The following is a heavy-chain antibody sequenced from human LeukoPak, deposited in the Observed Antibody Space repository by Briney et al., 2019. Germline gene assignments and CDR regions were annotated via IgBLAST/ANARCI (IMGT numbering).Heavy chain of an antibody. Sequence: GRSLRLSCAASGFTLSTYGMHWVRQAPGKGLEWVAVISSDGSNKFYADSVKGRFTISRDGSKNTLYLQMNSLRPDDTAVYYCAKDHGFGESGYWGQGTLVTVSS. CDR1: GFTLSTYG. CDR3: AKDHGFGESGY. CDR2: ISSDGSNK. D-gene: IGHD3-10*01. V-gene: IGHV3-30*18. J-gene: IGHJ4*02.